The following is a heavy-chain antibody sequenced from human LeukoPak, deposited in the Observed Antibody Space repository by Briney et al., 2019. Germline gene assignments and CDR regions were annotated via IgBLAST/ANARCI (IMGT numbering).Heavy chain of an antibody. Sequence: ASVKVSCKASGYTFTSYGISWVRQAPGQGLEWMGWISAYNGNTNYAQKLQGRVTMTTDTSTSTAYMELRSLRSDDTAVYYCARDRPPGYSGYDWDDGMDVWGQGTTVTVSS. V-gene: IGHV1-18*01. J-gene: IGHJ6*02. D-gene: IGHD5-12*01. CDR2: ISAYNGNT. CDR1: GYTFTSYG. CDR3: ARDRPPGYSGYDWDDGMDV.